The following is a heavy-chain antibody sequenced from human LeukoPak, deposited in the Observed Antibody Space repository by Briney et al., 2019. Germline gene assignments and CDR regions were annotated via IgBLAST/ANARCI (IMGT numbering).Heavy chain of an antibody. CDR1: GGSVISSSHY. Sequence: SETLSLTCTVSGGSVISSSHYWGWIRQPPGKGLEWIVNIHYTGSTYYNPSLKSRVTVSVDTCKNQFSLKLKSVTAADTDVFYCARLSTIAVAAFDYWGQGTLVTVSS. CDR2: IHYTGST. J-gene: IGHJ4*02. CDR3: ARLSTIAVAAFDY. D-gene: IGHD6-19*01. V-gene: IGHV4-39*01.